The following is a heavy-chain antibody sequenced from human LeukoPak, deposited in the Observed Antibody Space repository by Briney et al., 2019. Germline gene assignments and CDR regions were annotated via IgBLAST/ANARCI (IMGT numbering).Heavy chain of an antibody. Sequence: GGSLGLSCEASEFTFSSKAMSWVGRAPGKGLEWVSAISGSGGSTYYADSVKGRFTISRDNSKNTLYLQMNSLRAEDTAVYYCAKDLDYYGSGSYSDYWGQGTLVTVSS. CDR1: EFTFSSKA. V-gene: IGHV3-23*01. J-gene: IGHJ4*02. CDR2: ISGSGGST. D-gene: IGHD3-10*01. CDR3: AKDLDYYGSGSYSDY.